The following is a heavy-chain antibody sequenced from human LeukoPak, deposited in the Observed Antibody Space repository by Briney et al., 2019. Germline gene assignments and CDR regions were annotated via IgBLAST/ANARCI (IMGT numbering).Heavy chain of an antibody. CDR1: GGSISSYY. V-gene: IGHV4-59*08. CDR2: IYYSGST. D-gene: IGHD5-18*01. Sequence: RPSETLSLTCTVSGGSISSYYWSWIGQPPGKGLEWIGYIYYSGSTNYNPSLKSRVTISVDTSKNQFSLKLSSVTAADTAVYYCARGTAMSRFDPWGQGTLVTVSS. J-gene: IGHJ5*02. CDR3: ARGTAMSRFDP.